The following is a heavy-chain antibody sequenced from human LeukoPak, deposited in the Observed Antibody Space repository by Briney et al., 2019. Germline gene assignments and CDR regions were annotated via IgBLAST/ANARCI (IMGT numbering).Heavy chain of an antibody. Sequence: PSETLSLTCTVSGGSISSSSYSWTWIRQPPGKGLEWIGEINHSGSTNYNPSLKSRVTISVDTSKNQFSLKLSSVTAADTAVYYCARTGFDLWGRGTLVTVSS. CDR2: INHSGST. J-gene: IGHJ2*01. V-gene: IGHV4-39*07. CDR1: GGSISSSSYS. CDR3: ARTGFDL.